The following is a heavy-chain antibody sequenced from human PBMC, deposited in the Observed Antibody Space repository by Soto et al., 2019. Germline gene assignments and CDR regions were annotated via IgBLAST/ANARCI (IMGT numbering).Heavy chain of an antibody. CDR3: ARENYYGPGSTENWFHP. CDR1: GGSISSYY. CDR2: FYTTAST. V-gene: IGHV4-4*07. J-gene: IGHJ5*02. D-gene: IGHD3-10*01. Sequence: PSETLPLTCTVSGGSISSYYWSWKRQPAGKGLEWIGRFYTTASTNYNPSLKSRVTMSVDTSKNQFSLKLSSVTAADTAVYYCARENYYGPGSTENWFHPWGQGSLVTVSS.